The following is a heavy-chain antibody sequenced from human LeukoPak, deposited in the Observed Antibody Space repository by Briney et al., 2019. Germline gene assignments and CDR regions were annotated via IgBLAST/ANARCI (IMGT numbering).Heavy chain of an antibody. V-gene: IGHV3-15*01. Sequence: SGGSLRLSCAMSGVTLTSTGMHWVRQAPGKGLEWVGRIKSKTDGGTTDYAAPVKGRFTISRDDSKNTLYLQMNSLKTEDTAVYYCTTDSLDSSGYYPDDYWGQGTLVTVSS. CDR3: TTDSLDSSGYYPDDY. J-gene: IGHJ4*02. CDR2: IKSKTDGGTT. D-gene: IGHD3-22*01. CDR1: GVTLTSTG.